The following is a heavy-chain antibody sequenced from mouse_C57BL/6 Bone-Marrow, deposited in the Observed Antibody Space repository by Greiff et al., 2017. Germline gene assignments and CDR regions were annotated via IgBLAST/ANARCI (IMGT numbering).Heavy chain of an antibody. CDR2: ISTNGSFI. Sequence: DVMLVESGGGLVQPGGSRKLSCAASGFTFSSYAMSWVRQTPEKRLEWVAAISTNGSFIYYPDTVKGRFTLSRDNAKNTLCLQMSSLRYEYTAMYYCLRHAGYFDVWGTGTTVTVSS. J-gene: IGHJ1*03. CDR3: LRHAGYFDV. V-gene: IGHV5-1*01. CDR1: GFTFSSYA.